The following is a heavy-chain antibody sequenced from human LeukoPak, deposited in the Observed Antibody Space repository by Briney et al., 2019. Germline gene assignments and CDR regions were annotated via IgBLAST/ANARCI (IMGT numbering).Heavy chain of an antibody. D-gene: IGHD1-26*01. CDR1: GGSISSYY. J-gene: IGHJ3*02. CDR2: IYYSGST. Sequence: SETLSLTCTVSGGSISSYYWSWIRQPPGKGLEWIGYIYYSGSTNYNPSPKSRVTISVDTSKNQFSLKLSSVTAADTAVYYCARGIPPVGATTGSAFDIWGQGTMVTVSS. V-gene: IGHV4-59*12. CDR3: ARGIPPVGATTGSAFDI.